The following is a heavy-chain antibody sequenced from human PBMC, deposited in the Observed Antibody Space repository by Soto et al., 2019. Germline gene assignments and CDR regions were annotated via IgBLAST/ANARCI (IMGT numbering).Heavy chain of an antibody. CDR3: AKYAQGSSFYFDY. CDR1: AFTLSSYA. J-gene: IGHJ4*02. CDR2: ISGSGGSS. V-gene: IGHV3-23*01. Sequence: GSLRRSCAASAFTLSSYAMSWVRQAPGNGLEWVSAISGSGGSSYYAESAKGRVTRSRDNCKNTLYLQMNSLRAEDTAVYYCAKYAQGSSFYFDYWGQGTLVTVSS. D-gene: IGHD6-6*01.